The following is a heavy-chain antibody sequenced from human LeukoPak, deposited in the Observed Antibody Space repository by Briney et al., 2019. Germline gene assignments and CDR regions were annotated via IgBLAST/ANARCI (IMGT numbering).Heavy chain of an antibody. V-gene: IGHV4-4*07. CDR3: ARGVLRFLEWFLDY. Sequence: PSETLSLTCTVSGGSISSYYWSWIRQPAGKGLEWIGRIYTSGSTNYNPSLKSLVTMSVDTSKNQFSLKLSSVTAADTAVYYCARGVLRFLEWFLDYWGQGTLVTVSS. CDR1: GGSISSYY. D-gene: IGHD3-3*01. J-gene: IGHJ4*02. CDR2: IYTSGST.